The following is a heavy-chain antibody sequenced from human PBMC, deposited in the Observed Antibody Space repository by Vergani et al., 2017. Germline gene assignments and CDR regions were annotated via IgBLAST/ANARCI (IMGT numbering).Heavy chain of an antibody. CDR1: GTSIRSSNYY. CDR3: ARHSTVEWLVKLGWIDP. CDR2: IYYSGST. Sequence: QLQLQESGPGLVKPSATLSLTCSVSGTSIRSSNYYWGWSRQPPGKGLEWIASIYYSGSTYYNPSLKSRVTISLDTSKNQFSLKRSSVTAADTAVYFCARHSTVEWLVKLGWIDPWGQGILVTVSS. J-gene: IGHJ5*02. V-gene: IGHV4-39*01. D-gene: IGHD6-19*01.